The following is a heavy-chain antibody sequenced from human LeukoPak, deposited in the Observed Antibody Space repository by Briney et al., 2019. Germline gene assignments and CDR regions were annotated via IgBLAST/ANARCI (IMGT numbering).Heavy chain of an antibody. J-gene: IGHJ3*02. CDR2: IYKSGST. Sequence: SETLSLTCAVSGYSISSGYYWGWIRHPPGKGPAWIGSIYKSGSTYYNPSLKIRVTISVDPSKNQFSLQLSSVTAADTAVYYCARRPGITMIVVASGSFGAFDIWGQGTMVTVSS. D-gene: IGHD3-22*01. V-gene: IGHV4-38-2*01. CDR1: GYSISSGYY. CDR3: ARRPGITMIVVASGSFGAFDI.